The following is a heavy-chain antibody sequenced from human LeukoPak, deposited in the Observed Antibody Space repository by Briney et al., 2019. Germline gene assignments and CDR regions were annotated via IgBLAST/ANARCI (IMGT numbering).Heavy chain of an antibody. J-gene: IGHJ4*02. Sequence: GGSLRLSCAASGFTFSSYAMHWVRQAPGKGLEYVSAISSNGGSTYYANSVKGRFTISRDNSKNTLYLQMGSLRAEDMAVYYCARADPIDGTVIDYWGQGTLVTVSS. CDR2: ISSNGGST. CDR1: GFTFSSYA. CDR3: ARADPIDGTVIDY. D-gene: IGHD3-22*01. V-gene: IGHV3-64*01.